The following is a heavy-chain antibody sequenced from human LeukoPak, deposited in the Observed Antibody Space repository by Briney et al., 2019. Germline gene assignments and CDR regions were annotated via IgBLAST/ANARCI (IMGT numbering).Heavy chain of an antibody. CDR3: ARDLPVSGAYHQFDS. CDR1: GFSFSSFA. Sequence: TGGSLRLSCAASGFSFSSFAMNWVRQAPGKGLEWVSTIYSGSDYIYYADSVKGRFTISRDNAKNSLYLQMNSLRAEDTAIYYCARDLPVSGAYHQFDSWGQGTLVTVSS. CDR2: IYSGSDYI. J-gene: IGHJ4*02. V-gene: IGHV3-21*01. D-gene: IGHD4/OR15-4a*01.